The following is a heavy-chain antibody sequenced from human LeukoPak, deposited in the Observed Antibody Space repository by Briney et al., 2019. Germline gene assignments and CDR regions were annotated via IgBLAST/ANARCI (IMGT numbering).Heavy chain of an antibody. CDR3: ARDRVGATAGFDY. CDR1: GGTFSSYA. D-gene: IGHD1-26*01. J-gene: IGHJ4*02. V-gene: IGHV1-69*01. Sequence: SVTVSCKASGGTFSSYAISWVRQAPGQGLEWMGGIIPIFGTANYAQKFQGRVTITADESTSTAYMELSSLRSEDTAVYYCARDRVGATAGFDYWGQGTLVTVSS. CDR2: IIPIFGTA.